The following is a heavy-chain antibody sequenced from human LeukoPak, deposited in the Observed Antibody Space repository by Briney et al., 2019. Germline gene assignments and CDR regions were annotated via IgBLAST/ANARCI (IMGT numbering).Heavy chain of an antibody. CDR2: ISSSGSTI. J-gene: IGHJ4*02. Sequence: GGSLRLSCAASGFTFSSYEMNWVRQAPGKGLEWVSYISSSGSTIYYADSVKGRFTISRDNAKNSLYLQMNSLRAEDTAVYYCARQDLRYFGWWPPGIDYWGQGTLVTVSS. D-gene: IGHD3-9*01. V-gene: IGHV3-48*03. CDR3: ARQDLRYFGWWPPGIDY. CDR1: GFTFSSYE.